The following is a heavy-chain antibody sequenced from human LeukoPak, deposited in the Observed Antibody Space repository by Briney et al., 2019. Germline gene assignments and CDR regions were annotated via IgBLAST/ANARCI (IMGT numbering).Heavy chain of an antibody. CDR2: IYSSGTT. CDR1: GGPISGYY. CDR3: ARGIADPYSFDS. D-gene: IGHD6-13*01. V-gene: IGHV4-4*07. J-gene: IGHJ4*02. Sequence: SETLSLTCTVSGGPISGYYWSWIRQPAGKGLEWIGHIYSSGTTNYNPSLRSRVTMSLDTSKSQFSLNLRSVTAADTAVYYCARGIADPYSFDSWGQGTLVTVSS.